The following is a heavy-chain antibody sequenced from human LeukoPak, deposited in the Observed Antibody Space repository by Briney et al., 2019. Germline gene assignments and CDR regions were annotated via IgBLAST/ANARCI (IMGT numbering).Heavy chain of an antibody. V-gene: IGHV4-61*02. D-gene: IGHD1-26*01. Sequence: SQTLSLTCTVSGGSISSGSYYWSWIRQPAGKGLEWIGRIYTSGSTNYNPSLKSRVTISVDTSKNQFSLKLSSVTAADTAVYYCARAMVGATNANDAFDIWGQGTMVTVSS. CDR1: GGSISSGSYY. CDR2: IYTSGST. J-gene: IGHJ3*02. CDR3: ARAMVGATNANDAFDI.